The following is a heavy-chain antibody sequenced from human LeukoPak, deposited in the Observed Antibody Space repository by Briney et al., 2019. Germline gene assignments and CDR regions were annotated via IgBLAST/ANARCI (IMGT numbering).Heavy chain of an antibody. D-gene: IGHD3-22*01. Sequence: SETLSLTCTVSGGSISSYHWSWIRQPPGKGLECIGYIYYSGSTHYNPSLKSRVTISVDTSKNQFSLELSSVTAADTAVYFCARARNYYDSSGYYYEGDAFDIWGQGTMVTVSS. V-gene: IGHV4-59*01. J-gene: IGHJ3*02. CDR3: ARARNYYDSSGYYYEGDAFDI. CDR1: GGSISSYH. CDR2: IYYSGST.